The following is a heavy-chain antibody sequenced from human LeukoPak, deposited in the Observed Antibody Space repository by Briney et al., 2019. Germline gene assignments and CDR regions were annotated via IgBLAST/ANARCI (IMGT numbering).Heavy chain of an antibody. D-gene: IGHD6-19*01. CDR2: ISGSGGST. Sequence: TGGSLRLSCAASGFTFSSYAMSWVRQAPGKGLEWVSAISGSGGSTYYADSVKGRFTISRDNSKNTLYLQMNSLRAEDTAVYYCATPRGKQWLVLIPLDYWGQGTLVTVSS. V-gene: IGHV3-23*01. J-gene: IGHJ4*02. CDR3: ATPRGKQWLVLIPLDY. CDR1: GFTFSSYA.